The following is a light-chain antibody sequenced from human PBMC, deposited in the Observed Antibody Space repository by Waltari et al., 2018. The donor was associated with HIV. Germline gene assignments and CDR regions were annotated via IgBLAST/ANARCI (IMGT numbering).Light chain of an antibody. CDR3: CSYAGSSTYV. CDR1: SSDVGSYNL. CDR2: EVS. V-gene: IGLV2-23*02. J-gene: IGLJ1*01. Sequence: QSALTQPASVSGSPGQSITISCTGTSSDVGSYNLVSWYQQHPGKAPKLMIYEVSKRPSGVSNRFSGSKSANTASLTISGLQAEDEADYYCCSYAGSSTYVFGTGPKVTVL.